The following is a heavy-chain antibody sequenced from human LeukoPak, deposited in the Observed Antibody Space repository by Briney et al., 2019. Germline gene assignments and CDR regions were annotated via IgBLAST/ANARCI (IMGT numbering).Heavy chain of an antibody. J-gene: IGHJ4*02. D-gene: IGHD4-17*01. CDR1: VGPISSYY. V-gene: IGHV4-59*01. CDR2: IYYSGST. CDR3: ARGGDYGDLRYFDY. Sequence: SETLSLTCTVSVGPISSYYWSWIRQPPGKGLEWIGYIYYSGSTNYNPSLKSRVTVSVDTSKNQFSLKLSSVTAADTAVYYCARGGDYGDLRYFDYWGQGTLVTVSS.